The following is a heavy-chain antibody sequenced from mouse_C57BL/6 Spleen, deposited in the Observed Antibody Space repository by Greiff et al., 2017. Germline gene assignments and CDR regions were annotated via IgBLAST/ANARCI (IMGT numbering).Heavy chain of an antibody. J-gene: IGHJ2*01. V-gene: IGHV1-53*01. CDR1: GYTFTSYW. D-gene: IGHD2-4*01. CDR3: ARCGLRRVFDY. Sequence: QVQLQQPGTELVKPGASVKLSCKASGYTFTSYWMHWVKQRPGQGLEWIGNINPSNGGTNYNEKFKSKATLTVDKSSRTAYMQLSSLTSEASAVYYCARCGLRRVFDYWGQGTTLTVSS. CDR2: INPSNGGT.